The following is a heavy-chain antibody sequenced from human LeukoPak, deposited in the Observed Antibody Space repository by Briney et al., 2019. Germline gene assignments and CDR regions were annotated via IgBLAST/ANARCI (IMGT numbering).Heavy chain of an antibody. Sequence: GESLKISCKGSGYSFTSYWIGWVRQMPGKGLEWMGIIYPGDSDTRYSPSFQGQVTISADKSISTAYLQWSSLKASDTAMYYCARHPLYYDSSGYWGYYFDYWGRGTLVTVSS. CDR2: IYPGDSDT. CDR3: ARHPLYYDSSGYWGYYFDY. CDR1: GYSFTSYW. V-gene: IGHV5-51*01. J-gene: IGHJ4*02. D-gene: IGHD3-22*01.